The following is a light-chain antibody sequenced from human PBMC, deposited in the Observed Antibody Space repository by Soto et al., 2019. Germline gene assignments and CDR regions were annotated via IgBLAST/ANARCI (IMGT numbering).Light chain of an antibody. Sequence: EIVLTQSPGTLSLSPGERATLSCRASQSVRSSFLAWYQQKPGQAPSLLIYGASTRAPGIPDRFSGGGSGTDFPLTISRLEPEDVAVYYCQQYGSSPGTFGQGTKLEIK. CDR3: QQYGSSPGT. J-gene: IGKJ2*01. CDR1: QSVRSSF. V-gene: IGKV3-20*01. CDR2: GAS.